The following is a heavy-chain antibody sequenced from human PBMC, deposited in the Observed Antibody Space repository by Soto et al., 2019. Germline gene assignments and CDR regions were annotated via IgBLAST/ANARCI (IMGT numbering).Heavy chain of an antibody. J-gene: IGHJ4*02. Sequence: EVQLVESGGGVVRPGWSLRLSCAASGFTVDDYGMSWVRQPPGKGLEWVAGINWDAGSTGYAESVEGRFTISRDNAKNSLSLQMNSLRAEDTAFYYCARETEEYNFGLIYFDSWGQGTLVSVSS. CDR2: INWDAGST. V-gene: IGHV3-20*04. CDR3: ARETEEYNFGLIYFDS. CDR1: GFTVDDYG. D-gene: IGHD3-10*01.